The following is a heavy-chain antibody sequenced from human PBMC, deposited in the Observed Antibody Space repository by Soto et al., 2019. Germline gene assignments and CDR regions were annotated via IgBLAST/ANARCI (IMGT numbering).Heavy chain of an antibody. CDR2: FSLSGTT. D-gene: IGHD2-8*02. V-gene: IGHV4-4*07. CDR1: GASITGSFF. CDR3: ARGMTPPGAPAWYYFDS. Sequence: SETLSLTCTVSGASITGSFFWSWIRQPAGKGLEWIGRFSLSGTTNYNPSLRSRVTMSADVSKNPFSLRLTSVTAADTALYYCARGMTPPGAPAWYYFDSWGQGTQVTVSS. J-gene: IGHJ4*02.